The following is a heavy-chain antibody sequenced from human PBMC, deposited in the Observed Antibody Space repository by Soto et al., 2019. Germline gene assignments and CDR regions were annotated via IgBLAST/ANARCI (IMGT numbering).Heavy chain of an antibody. V-gene: IGHV3-48*02. CDR1: GFSFSTYN. CDR3: ARGGSSSDNGMDV. J-gene: IGHJ6*02. CDR2: ISSRSYTI. D-gene: IGHD6-6*01. Sequence: EVQLVESGGGLVQPGGSLRLSCAASGFSFSTYNMNWVRQAPGKGLEWVSYISSRSYTIYYVDSGKGRFTISRDNAKNSVYLQMNSLSEEDTAVYFCARGGSSSDNGMDVWGQGTTVTVSS.